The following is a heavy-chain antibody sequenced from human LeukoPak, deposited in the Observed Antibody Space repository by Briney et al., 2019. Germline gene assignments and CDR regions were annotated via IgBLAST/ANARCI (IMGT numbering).Heavy chain of an antibody. CDR2: ISSSSYI. Sequence: PGGSLRLSCAASGFTFSSYSMNWVRQAPGKGLEWVSSISSSSYIYYADSVKGRFTISRDNAKNSLYLQMNSLRAEDTAVYYCARDMVRGVTRSDYYYYGMDVWGQGTTVTVSS. CDR1: GFTFSSYS. CDR3: ARDMVRGVTRSDYYYYGMDV. J-gene: IGHJ6*02. V-gene: IGHV3-21*01. D-gene: IGHD3-10*01.